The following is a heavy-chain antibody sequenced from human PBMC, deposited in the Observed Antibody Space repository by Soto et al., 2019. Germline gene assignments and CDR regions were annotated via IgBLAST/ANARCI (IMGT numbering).Heavy chain of an antibody. J-gene: IGHJ4*02. CDR1: GFAFSYYG. CDR2: ISHDGKDK. V-gene: IGHV3-30*03. Sequence: QMQLVESGGGVVQPGRSLRVSCATSGFAFSYYGIHWVRQAPGKGLEWVADISHDGKDKWYADSVKGRFNISRDNSENTLYLQMNGLRSEDTAVYFCASGEGRNGHDTRFDYWGQGTLVTVSS. D-gene: IGHD3-10*01. CDR3: ASGEGRNGHDTRFDY.